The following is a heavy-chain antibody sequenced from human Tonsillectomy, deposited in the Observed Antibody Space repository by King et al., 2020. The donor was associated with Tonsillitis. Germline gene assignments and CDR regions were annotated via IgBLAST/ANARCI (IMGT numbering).Heavy chain of an antibody. CDR1: GFTVSSNY. D-gene: IGHD2-21*01. CDR2: IYSGGTT. V-gene: IGHV3-66*01. CDR3: ARGGIATPFDY. J-gene: IGHJ4*02. Sequence: VQLVESGGGLVQPGGSLRLSCAASGFTVSSNYMTWVRQSPGKGLEWVSVIYSGGTTYYADSVKGRFTISRDNSKNTGYLQMNSLRGEDTAVYYCARGGIATPFDYWGQGTLVTVSS.